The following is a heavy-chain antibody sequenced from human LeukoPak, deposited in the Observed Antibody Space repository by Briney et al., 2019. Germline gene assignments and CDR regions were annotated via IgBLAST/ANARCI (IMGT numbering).Heavy chain of an antibody. J-gene: IGHJ4*02. CDR1: GFTFSSYG. V-gene: IGHV3-30*18. Sequence: GRSLRLSCAASGFTFSSYGMHWVRQAPGKGLEWVAVISYDGSNKYYADSVKGRFTISRDNSKNTLYLQMNSLRAEDTAVYYCAKTSLDSSSLDYWGQGALVTVSS. D-gene: IGHD6-13*01. CDR2: ISYDGSNK. CDR3: AKTSLDSSSLDY.